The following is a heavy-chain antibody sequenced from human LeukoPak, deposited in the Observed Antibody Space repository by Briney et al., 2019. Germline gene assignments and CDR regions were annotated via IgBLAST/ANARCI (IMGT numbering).Heavy chain of an antibody. CDR2: TYYRSTWGS. J-gene: IGHJ5*02. CDR3: ARRLTQYDCFDP. CDR1: GDSVSSINAA. D-gene: IGHD2-2*01. Sequence: SQTLSLTCAISGDSVSSINAAWNWIRQSPSRGLEWLGRTYYRSTWGSDYAVSVRSRIIISPDTSKNQFSLQLNSVTPEDTAVYYCARRLTQYDCFDPWGQGILVTVSS. V-gene: IGHV6-1*01.